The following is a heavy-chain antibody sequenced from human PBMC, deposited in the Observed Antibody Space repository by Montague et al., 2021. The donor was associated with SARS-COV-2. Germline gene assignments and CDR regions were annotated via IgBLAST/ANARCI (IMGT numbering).Heavy chain of an antibody. CDR2: IYNSGPT. Sequence: TLSLTCRVSGASIDTGNHYWTWIRQSAGQGLEWIGNIYNSGPTYYNPSLKSRVTISLDRAKNHFSLLLSSVTAADTATYYCGRDSVSYGLDVWGLGTTVTVSS. D-gene: IGHD3-16*01. V-gene: IGHV4-61*09. CDR1: GASIDTGNHY. CDR3: GRDSVSYGLDV. J-gene: IGHJ6*02.